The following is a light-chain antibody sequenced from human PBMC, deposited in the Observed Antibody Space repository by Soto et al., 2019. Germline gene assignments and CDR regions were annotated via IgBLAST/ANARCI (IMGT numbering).Light chain of an antibody. Sequence: EIVVTQSPATLSVSPGERATLSCRASQSVSSNLAWYQQIPGQAPRLLIYDASTRATGIPDRFSGGGSGTEFTLTISSLQSEDFVVYYCQQYNSWPPITFGQGTRLEIK. CDR2: DAS. V-gene: IGKV3-15*01. CDR1: QSVSSN. CDR3: QQYNSWPPIT. J-gene: IGKJ5*01.